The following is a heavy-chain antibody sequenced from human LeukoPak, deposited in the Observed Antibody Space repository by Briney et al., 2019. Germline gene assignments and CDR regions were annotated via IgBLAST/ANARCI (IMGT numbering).Heavy chain of an antibody. J-gene: IGHJ4*02. CDR3: AKDLRGSSSFDY. D-gene: IGHD1-26*01. CDR2: ISAIGTDT. V-gene: IGHV3-23*01. CDR1: GFTFSTYA. Sequence: GGSLRLSCAASGFTFSTYAMSWVRQAPGKGLEWVSAISAIGTDTYYADSVKGRFAVSRDNSNNTMYLQMNSLRAEDTAIYFCAKDLRGSSSFDYWGQGTLVTVSS.